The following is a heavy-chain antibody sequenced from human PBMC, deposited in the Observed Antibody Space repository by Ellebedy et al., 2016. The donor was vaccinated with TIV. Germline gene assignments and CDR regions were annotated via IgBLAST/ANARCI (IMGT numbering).Heavy chain of an antibody. J-gene: IGHJ3*01. CDR2: IRYTGSP. D-gene: IGHD3-22*01. CDR3: ATPIVVVRTGDYAFDV. V-gene: IGHV4-39*02. CDR1: GGSVNGNSYY. Sequence: GSLRLXCTVSGGSVNGNSYYWAWIRQPPGKGLEWIGSIRYTGSPYYNPSLKSRVTISIDTSRNHFSLDLTSVAAADTAVYYCATPIVVVRTGDYAFDVWGQGTMVTVSS.